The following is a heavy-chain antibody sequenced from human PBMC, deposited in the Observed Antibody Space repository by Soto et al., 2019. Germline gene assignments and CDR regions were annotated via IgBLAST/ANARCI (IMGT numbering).Heavy chain of an antibody. D-gene: IGHD3-10*01. V-gene: IGHV3-11*06. J-gene: IGHJ4*02. CDR3: VRGRGGD. CDR1: GFTFSDYY. Sequence: QAQLVESGGDLVKPGGSLRLSCAASGFTFSDYYMTWIRQAPGKGLEWISYISNSGTYTNYADSVKGRFTISRDNAKNSLYLRMTGLRAEETAVYYRVRGRGGDWGQGTLVTVSS. CDR2: ISNSGTYT.